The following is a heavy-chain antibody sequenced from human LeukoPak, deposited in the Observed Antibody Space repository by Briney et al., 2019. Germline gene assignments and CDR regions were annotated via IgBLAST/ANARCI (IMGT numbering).Heavy chain of an antibody. D-gene: IGHD2-2*01. CDR2: INHSGST. V-gene: IGHV4-34*01. Sequence: SETLSLTCAVYGGSFSGYYWSWIRQPPGKGLEWIGEINHSGSTNYNPSLESRVTISVDTSKNQFSLKLSSVTAADTAVYHCARGQWDRFVVVPAAKGARLDYWGQGTLVTVSS. J-gene: IGHJ4*02. CDR1: GGSFSGYY. CDR3: ARGQWDRFVVVPAAKGARLDY.